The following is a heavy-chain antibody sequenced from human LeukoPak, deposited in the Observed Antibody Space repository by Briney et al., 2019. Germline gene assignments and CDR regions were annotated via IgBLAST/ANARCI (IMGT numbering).Heavy chain of an antibody. D-gene: IGHD3-3*02. J-gene: IGHJ5*02. CDR3: ARDGISNTWYRWFDP. V-gene: IGHV3-33*01. CDR1: GFIFSSYG. Sequence: GRSLRLSCAASGFIFSSYGMHWVRQAPGKGLEWVAIIWYDGSKKYYADSVKGRFIISRDNSENMLYLQMNSLRADDTAICYCARDGISNTWYRWFDPWGQGTLVTVSS. CDR2: IWYDGSKK.